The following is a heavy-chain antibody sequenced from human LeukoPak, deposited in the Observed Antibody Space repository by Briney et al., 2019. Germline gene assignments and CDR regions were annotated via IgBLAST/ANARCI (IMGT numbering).Heavy chain of an antibody. CDR3: ARGYGELRD. CDR2: IFYSGST. J-gene: IGHJ4*02. CDR1: SGSIRSYY. V-gene: IGHV4-59*01. D-gene: IGHD4-17*01. Sequence: SETLSLTCTVSSGSIRSYYWSWIRQPPGKGLEWIGYIFYSGSTNYNPSLKSRVTISVDTSQNQFSLKLTSVTTADTAVYYCARGYGELRDWGQGTLVTVSS.